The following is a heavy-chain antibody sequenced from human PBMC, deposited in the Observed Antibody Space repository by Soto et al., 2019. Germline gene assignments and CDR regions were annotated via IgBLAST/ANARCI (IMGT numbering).Heavy chain of an antibody. CDR2: ICSSGST. CDR3: ARHRRETGTYAQPLDY. Sequence: SETLSLTCTVPGGSISSCDYYWGWVRQPPGNGLAWIGSICSSGSTYYNPSLKSRVTISVDTSKNQFSLRLSSVTAADTAVYYCARHRRETGTYAQPLDYWGQGTLVTVS. CDR1: GGSISSCDYY. D-gene: IGHD1-1*01. V-gene: IGHV4-39*01. J-gene: IGHJ4*02.